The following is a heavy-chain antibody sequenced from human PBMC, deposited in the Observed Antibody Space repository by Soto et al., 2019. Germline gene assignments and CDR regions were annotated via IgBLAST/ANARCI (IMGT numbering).Heavy chain of an antibody. CDR1: GFTFSDYY. D-gene: IGHD3-10*01. Sequence: VQLVESGGGLVKPGGSLRLSCAASGFTFSDYYMSWIRQAPGKGLEWLSYISTSGSVIYYADSVKGRFTISRDNAKNSLYLQMNSLRAEDTAVYYCAARDYYASGERWFDPWGQGTLVTVSS. CDR3: AARDYYASGERWFDP. V-gene: IGHV3-11*01. CDR2: ISTSGSVI. J-gene: IGHJ5*02.